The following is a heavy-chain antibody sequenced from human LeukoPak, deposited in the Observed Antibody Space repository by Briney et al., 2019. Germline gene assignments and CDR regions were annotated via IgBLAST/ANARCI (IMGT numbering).Heavy chain of an antibody. CDR2: INPNSGGT. Sequence: GASMKVSCKASGYTFTGYYMHWVRQAPGQGLEWMGWINPNSGGTNYAQKFQGRVTMARDTSISTAYMELSRLRSDDTAVYYCARPSSSGWHPILDYWGQGTLVTVSS. J-gene: IGHJ4*02. V-gene: IGHV1-2*02. CDR1: GYTFTGYY. D-gene: IGHD6-19*01. CDR3: ARPSSSGWHPILDY.